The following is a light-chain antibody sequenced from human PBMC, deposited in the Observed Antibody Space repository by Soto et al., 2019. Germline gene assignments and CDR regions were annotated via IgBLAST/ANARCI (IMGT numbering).Light chain of an antibody. CDR3: QQSYRLPLT. CDR2: SAS. J-gene: IGKJ4*01. CDR1: QRISTF. Sequence: DIQMTQSPSSLSAFVGDSVTITCHASQRISTFLNWYHQKPGKAPKLLIYSASYLQSGVPSNFSGSGSGRDFTLSIVTLQPEDFGNYFCQQSYRLPLTLGGGTKVEI. V-gene: IGKV1-39*01.